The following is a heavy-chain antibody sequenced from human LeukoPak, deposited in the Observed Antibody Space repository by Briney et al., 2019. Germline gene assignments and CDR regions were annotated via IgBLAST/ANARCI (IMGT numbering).Heavy chain of an antibody. Sequence: SETLSLTCTVSGGSISSSSYYWGWIRQPPGKGLEWIGSIYYSGSTYYNPSLKSRVTISVDTSKNQFSLKLSSVTAADTAVYYCARQAAVPWFGELFKDAFDIWGQGTMVTVSS. D-gene: IGHD3-10*01. CDR2: IYYSGST. J-gene: IGHJ3*02. V-gene: IGHV4-39*01. CDR1: GGSISSSSYY. CDR3: ARQAAVPWFGELFKDAFDI.